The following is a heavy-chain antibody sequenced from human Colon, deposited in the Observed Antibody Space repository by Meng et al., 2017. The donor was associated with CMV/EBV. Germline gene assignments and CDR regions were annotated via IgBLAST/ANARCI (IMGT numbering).Heavy chain of an antibody. J-gene: IGHJ6*02. D-gene: IGHD2-2*01. V-gene: IGHV4-39*07. CDR2: INYSGST. CDR1: GGSITRSSYY. Sequence: SETLSLTCIVSGGSITRSSYYWAWIRQSPEKGLEWIGSINYSGSTNYNLSLKSRVTISVDMSKSQFSLRLRSVTAADTAVYYCARGGAIVVPARYYYYGMDVWGQGTTVTVSS. CDR3: ARGGAIVVPARYYYYGMDV.